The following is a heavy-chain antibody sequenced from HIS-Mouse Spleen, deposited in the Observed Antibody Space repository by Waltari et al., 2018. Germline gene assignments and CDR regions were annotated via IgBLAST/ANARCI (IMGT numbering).Heavy chain of an antibody. D-gene: IGHD2-2*01. J-gene: IGHJ3*02. CDR3: ARDGRDIVVVPADAFDI. CDR1: GGSISSSSYY. CDR2: IYYSGSN. V-gene: IGHV4-39*07. Sequence: QLQLQESGPGLVKPSETLSLTCTVSGGSISSSSYYWGWIRQPPGKGVAWIGSIYYSGSNSDNPSLKGRVTISVDPSKTQFSLKRRSVTAADPAVYYCARDGRDIVVVPADAFDIWGQGTMVTVSS.